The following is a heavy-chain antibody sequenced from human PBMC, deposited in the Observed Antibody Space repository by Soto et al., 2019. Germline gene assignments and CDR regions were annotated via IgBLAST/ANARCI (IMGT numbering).Heavy chain of an antibody. CDR1: GFTFSSYW. D-gene: IGHD6-19*01. CDR3: AREALSIAVAYDY. Sequence: GGSLRLSCAASGFTFSSYWMSWVRQAPGKGLEWVANIKKNGSEKYYVDSVKGRFTISRDNAKNSLYLQMNSLRAEDTAVYYCAREALSIAVAYDYWGQGTLVTVSS. V-gene: IGHV3-7*01. CDR2: IKKNGSEK. J-gene: IGHJ4*02.